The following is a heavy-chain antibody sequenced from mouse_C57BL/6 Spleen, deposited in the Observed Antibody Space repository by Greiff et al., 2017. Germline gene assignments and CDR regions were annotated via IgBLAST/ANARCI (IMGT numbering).Heavy chain of an antibody. V-gene: IGHV5-6*02. Sequence: EVMLVESGGDLVKPGGSLKLSCAASGFTFSSYGMSWVRQTPDKRLEWVATISSGGSYTYYPDSVKGRFTISRDNAKNTLYLQMSSLKSEDTAMYYCARLDGYYGDYWGQGTTLTVSS. D-gene: IGHD2-3*01. J-gene: IGHJ2*01. CDR3: ARLDGYYGDY. CDR2: ISSGGSYT. CDR1: GFTFSSYG.